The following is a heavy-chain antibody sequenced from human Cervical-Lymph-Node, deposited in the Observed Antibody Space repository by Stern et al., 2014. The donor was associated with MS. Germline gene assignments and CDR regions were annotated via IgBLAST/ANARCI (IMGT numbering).Heavy chain of an antibody. Sequence: QLQLQESGPGLVKPSQTLSLTCAVSGGSVSSGSRYWSWIRQHPGKGLEWIGYISYSGNTYYSPSLQSRLTISMDTSKNQFSLKLRSVTVADTAIYYCARVTEFLRFFYPDYWGQGTLVTVSS. CDR1: GGSVSSGSRY. CDR2: ISYSGNT. CDR3: ARVTEFLRFFYPDY. V-gene: IGHV4-31*11. J-gene: IGHJ4*02. D-gene: IGHD3-3*01.